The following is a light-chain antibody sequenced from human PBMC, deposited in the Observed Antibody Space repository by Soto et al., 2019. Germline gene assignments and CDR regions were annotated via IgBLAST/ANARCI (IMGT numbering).Light chain of an antibody. CDR3: QQYSSPPQT. J-gene: IGKJ1*01. CDR2: AAS. CDR1: ETVTGKY. V-gene: IGKV3-20*01. Sequence: EIVLTQSPGTLSLSPGDRATLSCRASETVTGKYLAWYQQKAGQAPRLLIFAASNRATGIPDRFSGSGSGTDFTLTISRLEPEDFAVCFCQQYSSPPQTFGQGTKVDIK.